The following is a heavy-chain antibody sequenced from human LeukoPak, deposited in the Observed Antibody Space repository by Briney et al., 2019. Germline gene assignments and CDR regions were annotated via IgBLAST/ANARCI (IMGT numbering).Heavy chain of an antibody. J-gene: IGHJ4*02. D-gene: IGHD6-13*01. CDR3: AKDSPGYASSWYEDN. V-gene: IGHV3-23*01. Sequence: GGSLRLSCAGSGFIFSSYAVSWVRQAPGRGLEWVSVIGGSGADTFYAESVKGRFIISRDNSKNKVYLQLNSLRAEDTAVCYCAKDSPGYASSWYEDNWGQGTLVTVAS. CDR1: GFIFSSYA. CDR2: IGGSGADT.